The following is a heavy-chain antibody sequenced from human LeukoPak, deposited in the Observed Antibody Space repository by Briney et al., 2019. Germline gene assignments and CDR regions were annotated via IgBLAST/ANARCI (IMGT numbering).Heavy chain of an antibody. CDR2: IHTTGST. CDR1: GVSISSYY. V-gene: IGHV4-4*07. Sequence: SETLSLTCTVSGVSISSYYWSWIRQPAGKGLEWIGRIHTTGSTNYNPSLKSRVTMSVDMSKNQFSLKLSSVTAADTAVYYCATASTVDHMYNWFDSWSQGTLVTVSS. CDR3: ATASTVDHMYNWFDS. J-gene: IGHJ5*01. D-gene: IGHD4-11*01.